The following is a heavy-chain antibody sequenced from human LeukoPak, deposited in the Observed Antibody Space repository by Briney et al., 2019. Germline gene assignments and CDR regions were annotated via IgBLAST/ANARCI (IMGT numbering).Heavy chain of an antibody. CDR2: IYYSGST. J-gene: IGHJ5*02. CDR3: ARDPALLWFGEPSLPDWFDP. D-gene: IGHD3-10*01. Sequence: RSSETLSLTCTVSGGSISSYYWSWIRQPPGKGLEWIGYIYYSGSTNYNPSLKSRVTISVDTSKNQFSLKLSSVTAADTAVYYCARDPALLWFGEPSLPDWFDPWGQGTLVTVSS. CDR1: GGSISSYY. V-gene: IGHV4-59*12.